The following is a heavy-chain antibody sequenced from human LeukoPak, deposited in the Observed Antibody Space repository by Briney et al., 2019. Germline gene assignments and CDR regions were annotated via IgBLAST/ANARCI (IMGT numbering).Heavy chain of an antibody. Sequence: PSETLSLTCTVSGGSISSGDYYWSWIRQPPGKGLEWIGYIYYSGSTYYNPSLKSRVTISVDTSKNQFSLKLSSVTAADTAVYYCARVQILWFGELLYRFDYWGQGTLVTVSS. CDR2: IYYSGST. J-gene: IGHJ4*02. CDR1: GGSISSGDYY. CDR3: ARVQILWFGELLYRFDY. D-gene: IGHD3-10*01. V-gene: IGHV4-30-4*02.